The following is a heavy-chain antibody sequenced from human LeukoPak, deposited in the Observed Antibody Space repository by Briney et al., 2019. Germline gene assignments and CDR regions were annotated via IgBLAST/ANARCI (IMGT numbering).Heavy chain of an antibody. J-gene: IGHJ4*02. CDR1: GLTFRIYG. CDR3: ARATRNGYDY. Sequence: GGSLRLSCAASGLTFRIYGMNWVRQAPGKGPEWVSYIAHDSTTIYYKDSVKGRFTTSRDNARTSLYLQMTSLRAEDTAMYYCARATRNGYDYWGQGTLVTVSS. V-gene: IGHV3-48*04. D-gene: IGHD5-24*01. CDR2: IAHDSTTI.